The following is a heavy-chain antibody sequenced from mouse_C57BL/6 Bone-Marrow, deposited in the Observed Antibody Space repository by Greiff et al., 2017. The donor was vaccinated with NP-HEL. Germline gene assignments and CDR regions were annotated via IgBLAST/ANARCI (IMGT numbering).Heavy chain of an antibody. CDR2: ISGGGGNT. J-gene: IGHJ3*01. Sequence: EVQLVESGGGLVKPGGSLKLSCAASGFTFSSYTMSWVRQTPEKRLEWVATISGGGGNTYYPDSVKGRFTISRDNAKNTLYLQMSSLRSEDTALYYCARPSTNGRSPEGFAYWGQGTLVTVSA. D-gene: IGHD1-1*01. CDR3: ARPSTNGRSPEGFAY. V-gene: IGHV5-9*01. CDR1: GFTFSSYT.